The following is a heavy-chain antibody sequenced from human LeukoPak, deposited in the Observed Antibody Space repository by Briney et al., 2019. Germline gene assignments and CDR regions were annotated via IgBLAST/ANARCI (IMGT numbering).Heavy chain of an antibody. V-gene: IGHV1-69*13. CDR2: IIPIFGTA. D-gene: IGHD3-3*01. CDR3: ASAPSVLRFLEWLPPSDYYYMDV. CDR1: GGTFSSYA. J-gene: IGHJ6*03. Sequence: WASVKVSCKASGGTFSSYAISWVRQAPGQGLEWMGGIIPIFGTANYAQKFQGRVTITADESTSTAYMELSSLRSEDTAVYYCASAPSVLRFLEWLPPSDYYYMDVWGKGTTVTVSS.